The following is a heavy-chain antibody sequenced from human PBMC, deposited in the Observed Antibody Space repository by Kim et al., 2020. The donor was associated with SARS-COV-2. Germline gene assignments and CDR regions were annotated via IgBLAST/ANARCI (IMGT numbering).Heavy chain of an antibody. D-gene: IGHD6-19*01. J-gene: IGHJ6*01. CDR3: AREWVIAVAVNYYHYGL. V-gene: IGHV3-30*04. Sequence: GGSLRLSCAASGFTFSNYAMYWVRQAPGKGLEWVAVVSYDGSNKYYADSVKGRFTISRDKSRNTLYLQMNSLRAEDTAVYYCAREWVIAVAVNYYHYGL. CDR2: VSYDGSNK. CDR1: GFTFSNYA.